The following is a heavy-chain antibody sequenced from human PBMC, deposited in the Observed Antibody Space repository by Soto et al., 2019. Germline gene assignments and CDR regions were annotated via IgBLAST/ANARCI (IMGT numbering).Heavy chain of an antibody. J-gene: IGHJ6*02. CDR1: GFTFSSYA. D-gene: IGHD2-15*01. Sequence: QVQLVECGGGVVQPGRSQRLSCAASGFTFSSYAMYWVRQAPGKGLEWVAVISYDGNNKYYADSVKGRFTISRDNSKNTLYLQMNSLRAEDTAVYYCARAGCDGGSCYTLVGLRYGMDVWGQGTTVTVSS. CDR3: ARAGCDGGSCYTLVGLRYGMDV. CDR2: ISYDGNNK. V-gene: IGHV3-30-3*01.